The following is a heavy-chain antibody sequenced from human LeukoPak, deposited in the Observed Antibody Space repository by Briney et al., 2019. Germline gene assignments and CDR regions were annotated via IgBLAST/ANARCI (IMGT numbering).Heavy chain of an antibody. CDR3: ARSPNGEGATTYYYYYMDV. J-gene: IGHJ6*03. Sequence: GGSLRLSCAAYGFTFSIYEMNWVRQAPGKGLEWISYIYTSGTTTYYADSVKGRFTISRDNAKNSLYLQMTSLRAEDTAVYYCARSPNGEGATTYYYYYMDVWGKGTTVTVSS. V-gene: IGHV3-48*03. CDR2: IYTSGTTT. CDR1: GFTFSIYE. D-gene: IGHD1-26*01.